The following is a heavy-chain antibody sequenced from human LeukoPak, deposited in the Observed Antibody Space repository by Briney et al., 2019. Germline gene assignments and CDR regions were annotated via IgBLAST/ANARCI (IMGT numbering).Heavy chain of an antibody. CDR3: ARTYDSSDLYFQH. D-gene: IGHD3-22*01. Sequence: SGGSLRLSCAASGFTFSDYYMSWIRQAPGKGLEWVSYISSSGSTIYYADSVKGRFTISRDNAKNSLYLQMNSLRAEDTAAYYCARTYDSSDLYFQHWGQGTLVTVSS. V-gene: IGHV3-11*04. CDR2: ISSSGSTI. CDR1: GFTFSDYY. J-gene: IGHJ1*01.